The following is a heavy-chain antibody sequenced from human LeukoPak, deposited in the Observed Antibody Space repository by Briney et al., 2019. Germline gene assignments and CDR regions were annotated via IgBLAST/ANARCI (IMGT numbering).Heavy chain of an antibody. V-gene: IGHV3-48*03. J-gene: IGHJ1*01. CDR1: GFTFSRYE. Sequence: GGSLRLSCAASGFTFSRYEMNWVRQAPGKGLEWVSYISRSGDTIYFADSVKGRFTISRDNAKNSLYLQMSSLRAEDTAVYYCARASPNYYDSSGYYEPTEYFQHWGQGTLVTVSS. CDR2: ISRSGDTI. CDR3: ARASPNYYDSSGYYEPTEYFQH. D-gene: IGHD3-22*01.